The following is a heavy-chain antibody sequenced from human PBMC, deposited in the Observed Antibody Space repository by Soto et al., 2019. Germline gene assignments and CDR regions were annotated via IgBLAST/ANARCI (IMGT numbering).Heavy chain of an antibody. Sequence: EASVKVSCKASGYTFTSYAMHWVRQAPGQRLEWMGWINAGNGNTKYSQKFQGRVTITRDTSASTAYMELSSLRSEDTAVYYCARDSTVDSSGYYNWGQGTLVTVSS. J-gene: IGHJ4*02. D-gene: IGHD3-22*01. V-gene: IGHV1-3*01. CDR2: INAGNGNT. CDR1: GYTFTSYA. CDR3: ARDSTVDSSGYYN.